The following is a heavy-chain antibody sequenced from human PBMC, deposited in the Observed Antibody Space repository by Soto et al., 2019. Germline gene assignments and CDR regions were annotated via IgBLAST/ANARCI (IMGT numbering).Heavy chain of an antibody. CDR1: GGTFSSYA. CDR2: IIPIFGTA. Sequence: SVKVSCKASGGTFSSYATSWVRQAPGQGLERMGGIIPIFGTANYAQKFQGRVTITADESTSTAYMELSSLRSEDTAVYYCARSGSRVLWFGELLSCVNWFDPRRERPQVPAPS. V-gene: IGHV1-69*13. D-gene: IGHD3-10*01. J-gene: IGHJ5*02. CDR3: ARSGSRVLWFGELLSCVNWFDP.